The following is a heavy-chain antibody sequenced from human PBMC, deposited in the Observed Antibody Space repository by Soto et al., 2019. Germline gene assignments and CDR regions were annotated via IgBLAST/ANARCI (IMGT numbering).Heavy chain of an antibody. D-gene: IGHD6-19*01. Sequence: GGSLRLSCAASGFTFSSYSMNWVRQAPGKGLEWVSYISSSSSTIYYADSVKGRFTISRDNAKNSLYLQMNTLRAEDTAVYYCASGCQYSRGLWYFDLWGRGTLVTGSS. CDR2: ISSSSSTI. CDR3: ASGCQYSRGLWYFDL. CDR1: GFTFSSYS. V-gene: IGHV3-48*01. J-gene: IGHJ2*01.